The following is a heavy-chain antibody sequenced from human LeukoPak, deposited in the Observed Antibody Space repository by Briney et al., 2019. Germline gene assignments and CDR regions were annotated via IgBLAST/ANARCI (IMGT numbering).Heavy chain of an antibody. CDR3: ARAVRGYSSSWYGGVVQYNWFDP. CDR2: INPNSGGT. CDR1: GYTFTGYY. V-gene: IGHV1-2*02. J-gene: IGHJ5*02. Sequence: ASVKVSCKASGYTFTGYYMHWVRQAPGQGLEWMGWINPNSGGTNYAQKFQGRVTMTRDTSISTAYMELSRLRSDDTAVYYCARAVRGYSSSWYGGVVQYNWFDPWGQGTLVTVSS. D-gene: IGHD6-13*01.